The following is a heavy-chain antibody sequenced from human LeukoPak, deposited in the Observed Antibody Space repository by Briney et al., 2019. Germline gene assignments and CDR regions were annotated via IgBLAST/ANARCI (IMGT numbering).Heavy chain of an antibody. Sequence: SVKVSCKASGGTFSSYAISWVRQAPGQGLEWMGGIIPIFGTANYVQKFQGRVTITADESTSTAYMELSSLRSEDTAVYYCALLLPGDYDFWSGYGYDYWGQGTLVTVSS. CDR1: GGTFSSYA. CDR3: ALLLPGDYDFWSGYGYDY. V-gene: IGHV1-69*13. CDR2: IIPIFGTA. D-gene: IGHD3-3*01. J-gene: IGHJ4*02.